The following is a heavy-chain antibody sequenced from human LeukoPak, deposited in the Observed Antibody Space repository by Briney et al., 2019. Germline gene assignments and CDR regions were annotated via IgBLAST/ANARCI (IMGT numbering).Heavy chain of an antibody. Sequence: ASVKVSCKASGYTFTSYGISWVRQAPGQGLEWMGRINPNSGDTNYAQKFQGRVTMTRDTSISTAYMELSRLRSDDTAVFYCARDYCSSTSCLFDYWGQGTLVTVSS. J-gene: IGHJ4*02. CDR2: INPNSGDT. CDR3: ARDYCSSTSCLFDY. D-gene: IGHD2-2*01. CDR1: GYTFTSYG. V-gene: IGHV1-2*06.